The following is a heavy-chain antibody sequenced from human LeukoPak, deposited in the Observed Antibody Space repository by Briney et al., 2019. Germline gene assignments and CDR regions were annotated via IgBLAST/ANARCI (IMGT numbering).Heavy chain of an antibody. J-gene: IGHJ4*02. D-gene: IGHD2-15*01. V-gene: IGHV3-30*02. CDR3: TKEGGTEPHIWGYYYFDY. CDR1: EFTVRSYG. Sequence: GGSLRLSCAASEFTVRSYGMHGVRQAPGKGLEWVAFIRYDGSSKYFADSVKGRFTISRDNSKNTLYLQMNNLRAEDTAVYYCTKEGGTEPHIWGYYYFDYWGQGTLVTVSS. CDR2: IRYDGSSK.